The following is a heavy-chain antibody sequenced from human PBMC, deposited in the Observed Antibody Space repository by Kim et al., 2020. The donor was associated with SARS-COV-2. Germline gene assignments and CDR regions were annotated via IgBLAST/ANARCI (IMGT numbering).Heavy chain of an antibody. CDR1: GGSISSSNW. CDR2: IYHSGST. CDR3: ARVKSRAVAGTTGWFDP. V-gene: IGHV4-4*02. J-gene: IGHJ5*02. D-gene: IGHD6-19*01. Sequence: SETLSLTCAVSGGSISSSNWWSWVRQPPGKGLEWIGEIYHSGSTNYNPSLKSRVTISVDKSKNQFSLKLSSVTAADTAVYYCARVKSRAVAGTTGWFDPWGQGTLVTVSS.